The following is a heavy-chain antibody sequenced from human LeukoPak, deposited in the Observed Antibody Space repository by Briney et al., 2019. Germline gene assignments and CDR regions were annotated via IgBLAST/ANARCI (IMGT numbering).Heavy chain of an antibody. J-gene: IGHJ4*02. CDR3: VGVSGSYSSGDY. CDR2: IYYSGST. D-gene: IGHD3-10*01. V-gene: IGHV4-59*01. Sequence: PSETLSLTCTVSGGSISSYYWSWIRQPPGKGLEWIGYIYYSGSTNYNPSLKSRVTISVDASKNQFSLKLSSVTAADTAVYYCVGVSGSYSSGDYWGQGTPVTVSS. CDR1: GGSISSYY.